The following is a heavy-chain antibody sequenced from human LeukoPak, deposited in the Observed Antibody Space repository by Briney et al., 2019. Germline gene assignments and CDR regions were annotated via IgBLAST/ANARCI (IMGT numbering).Heavy chain of an antibody. V-gene: IGHV4-4*07. CDR3: ARSRERYCSSGACYIDLQTR. D-gene: IGHD2-2*02. J-gene: IGHJ4*02. CDR1: GGSISSYY. CDR2: VYTSGST. Sequence: SETLSLTCTVSGGSISSYYWSWIRQPAGKGLEWIGRVYTSGSTEYNASLKSRVTISMDTSKNQFFLKLSSVTAADTAIYYCARSRERYCSSGACYIDLQTRWGQGTLVTVSS.